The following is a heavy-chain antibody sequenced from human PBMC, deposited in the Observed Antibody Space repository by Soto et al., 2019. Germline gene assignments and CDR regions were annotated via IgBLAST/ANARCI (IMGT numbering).Heavy chain of an antibody. D-gene: IGHD3-10*01. CDR2: IYSGDST. Sequence: EVQLVESGGGLIQPGGSLRLSCAASGFAVSSNYMSWVRQAPGKGLEWVSVIYSGDSTYYADSVKGRFTISRDNSKNTLYLQMNGLRAEDTAVYYCARGGDPTMVRGVIIKYGMDVWGQGTTVTVSS. J-gene: IGHJ6*02. V-gene: IGHV3-53*01. CDR3: ARGGDPTMVRGVIIKYGMDV. CDR1: GFAVSSNY.